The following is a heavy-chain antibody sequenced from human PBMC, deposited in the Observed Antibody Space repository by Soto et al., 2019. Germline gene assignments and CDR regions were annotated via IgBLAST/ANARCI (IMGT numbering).Heavy chain of an antibody. J-gene: IGHJ4*02. D-gene: IGHD5-12*01. CDR1: GFTFSSYS. Sequence: PGGSLRLSCAASGFTFSSYSMNWVRQAPGKGMEWVSYISSSSSTIYYADSVKGRFTISRDNAKNSLYLQMNSLRAEDTAVYYFAXDLGYSGYERCIDYWGQGTLVTVSS. CDR3: AXDLGYSGYERCIDY. V-gene: IGHV3-48*01. CDR2: ISSSSSTI.